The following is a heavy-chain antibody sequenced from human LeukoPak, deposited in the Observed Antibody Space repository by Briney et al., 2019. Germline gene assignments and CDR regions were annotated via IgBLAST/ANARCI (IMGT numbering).Heavy chain of an antibody. CDR3: ARGRYDRHLDA. V-gene: IGHV1-2*06. Sequence: ASVKVSCQTSGYTFSDSFLHWVRQAPGQSLEWVGRINSGGRTDYAQKFQGRVTLTRDTSISTAYMDLSSLTSDDTAMYYCARGRYDRHLDARGQGTLVTVSS. D-gene: IGHD2-2*01. CDR1: GYTFSDSF. CDR2: INSGGRT. J-gene: IGHJ5*02.